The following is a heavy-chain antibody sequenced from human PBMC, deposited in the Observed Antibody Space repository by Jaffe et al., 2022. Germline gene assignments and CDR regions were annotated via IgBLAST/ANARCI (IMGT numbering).Heavy chain of an antibody. J-gene: IGHJ3*02. D-gene: IGHD3-16*02. V-gene: IGHV1-3*01. Sequence: QVQLVQSGAEVKKPGASVKVSCKASGYTFTSYAMHWVRQAPGQRLEWMGWINAGNGNTKYSQKFQGRVTITRDTSASTAYMELSSLRSEDTAVYYCARDRDAFMITFGGVIVTAFDIWGQGTMVTVSS. CDR1: GYTFTSYA. CDR2: INAGNGNT. CDR3: ARDRDAFMITFGGVIVTAFDI.